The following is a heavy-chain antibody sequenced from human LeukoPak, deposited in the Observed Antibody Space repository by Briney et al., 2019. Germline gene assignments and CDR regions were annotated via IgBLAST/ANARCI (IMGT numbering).Heavy chain of an antibody. J-gene: IGHJ4*02. V-gene: IGHV4-38-2*02. D-gene: IGHD5-18*01. CDR2: IYHSGST. Sequence: SETLPLTCTVSGYSISSGYYWGWIRQPPGKGLEWIGSIYHSGSTYYNPSLKSRVTISVDTSKNQFSLKLSSVTAADTAVYYCARVIGGYSYGNGPFDYWGQGTLVTVSS. CDR1: GYSISSGYY. CDR3: ARVIGGYSYGNGPFDY.